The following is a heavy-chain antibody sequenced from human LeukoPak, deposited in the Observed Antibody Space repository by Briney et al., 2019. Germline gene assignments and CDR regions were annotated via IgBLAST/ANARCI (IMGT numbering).Heavy chain of an antibody. D-gene: IGHD5-24*01. J-gene: IGHJ4*02. Sequence: SVKVSCKASGGTFTIYAISWVRQAPGQGLEWMGGIIPIFGTANYAQKFQGRVTITTDESTSTAYMELSSLRSEDTAVYYCARGIRDGYNPYYFDYWGQGTLVTVSS. CDR1: GGTFTIYA. CDR2: IIPIFGTA. CDR3: ARGIRDGYNPYYFDY. V-gene: IGHV1-69*05.